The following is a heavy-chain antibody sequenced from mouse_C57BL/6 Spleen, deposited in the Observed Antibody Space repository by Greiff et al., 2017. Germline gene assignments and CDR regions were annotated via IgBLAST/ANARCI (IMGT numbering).Heavy chain of an antibody. CDR3: APGSSYEGFAY. V-gene: IGHV1-7*01. J-gene: IGHJ3*01. Sequence: VQLQQSGAELAKPGASVKLSCKASGYTFTSYWMHWVKQRPGQGLEWIGYINPSSGYTKYNPKFKDKATLAADKSSSTAYMQLSSLAYEDAAVYYCAPGSSYEGFAYWGQGTLVTVSA. CDR2: INPSSGYT. CDR1: GYTFTSYW. D-gene: IGHD1-1*01.